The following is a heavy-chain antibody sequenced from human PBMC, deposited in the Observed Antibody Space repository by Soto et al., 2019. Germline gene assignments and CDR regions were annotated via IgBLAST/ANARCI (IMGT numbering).Heavy chain of an antibody. Sequence: QVQLQESGPGLVKPSGTLSLTCAVSGGSISTSNWWSWVRQPPGKGLEWIGEVYRTGSTTYNPSLESRLTISVDKSKNQFSLKLTSVTAADTAVYYCAIARATIAAAAIFDCWGQGTLVTVSS. D-gene: IGHD6-13*01. CDR1: GGSISTSNW. V-gene: IGHV4-4*02. CDR3: AIARATIAAAAIFDC. J-gene: IGHJ4*02. CDR2: VYRTGST.